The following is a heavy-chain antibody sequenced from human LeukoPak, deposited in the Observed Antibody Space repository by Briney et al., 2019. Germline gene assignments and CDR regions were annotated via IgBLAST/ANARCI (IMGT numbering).Heavy chain of an antibody. CDR2: VSDSGST. Sequence: PSETLSLTCTVSGGSMSSYYWSWIRQPPGKGLEWMGYVSDSGSTNSNPSLKSRVTISLDTSKNQFSLKLSAVTAADTAVYYCARVTSGVDYWGQGTLVTVSS. V-gene: IGHV4-59*12. D-gene: IGHD5-12*01. J-gene: IGHJ4*02. CDR1: GGSMSSYY. CDR3: ARVTSGVDY.